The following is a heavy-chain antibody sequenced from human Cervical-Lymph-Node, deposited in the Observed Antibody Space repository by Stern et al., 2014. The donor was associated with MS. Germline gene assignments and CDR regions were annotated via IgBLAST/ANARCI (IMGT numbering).Heavy chain of an antibody. Sequence: QVQLVQSGAEVKKPGASVKVSCQASGDIFTTFDVTWVRQAPGQGLEWMGWRSPNSGSTAYAQNCQDRVTMTRDTSMNTAYMELTALTPEDTAIYYCARFSDSLIALDVWGQGTTVIVSS. CDR3: ARFSDSLIALDV. CDR1: GDIFTTFD. CDR2: RSPNSGST. V-gene: IGHV1-8*01. D-gene: IGHD2-21*01. J-gene: IGHJ6*02.